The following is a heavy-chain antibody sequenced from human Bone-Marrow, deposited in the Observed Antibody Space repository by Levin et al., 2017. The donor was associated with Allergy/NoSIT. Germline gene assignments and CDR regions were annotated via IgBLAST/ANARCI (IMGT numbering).Heavy chain of an antibody. D-gene: IGHD3-10*01. CDR1: GFTFSSYS. Sequence: GESLKISCAASGFTFSSYSMNWVRQAPGKGLEWVSSISSSSSYIYYADSVKGRFTISRDNAKNSLYLQMNSLRAEDTAVYYCARADAQWFGVQGTLVTVSS. CDR3: ARADAQWF. V-gene: IGHV3-21*01. J-gene: IGHJ4*02. CDR2: ISSSSSYI.